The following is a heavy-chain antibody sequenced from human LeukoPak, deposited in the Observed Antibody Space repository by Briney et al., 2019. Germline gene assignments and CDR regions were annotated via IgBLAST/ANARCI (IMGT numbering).Heavy chain of an antibody. V-gene: IGHV3-33*01. CDR3: ARDSTGYYSLDY. J-gene: IGHJ4*02. CDR2: IWYDGNNK. D-gene: IGHD3-22*01. Sequence: GGSLRLSCAASGFTFSTYGMQWVRQAPGKGLEWVAAIWYDGNNKYYADSVKGRFTISRDNSKNTLYLQMNSLRAEDTALYYCARDSTGYYSLDYWGQGTLVTVSS. CDR1: GFTFSTYG.